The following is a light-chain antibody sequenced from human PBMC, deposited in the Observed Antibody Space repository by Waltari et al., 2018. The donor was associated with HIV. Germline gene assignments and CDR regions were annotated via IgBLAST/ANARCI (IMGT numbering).Light chain of an antibody. Sequence: QSALTQPASVSGSPGQSITISCTGTNNDIGNYNLVSWYQQPPGKAPKLIIYEVTKRPSWISNHFSGSKSVNTASLTIARLQAEDEADYFCCSYAGSGTLEVFGGGTKLTVL. CDR3: CSYAGSGTLEV. J-gene: IGLJ2*01. V-gene: IGLV2-23*02. CDR1: NNDIGNYNL. CDR2: EVT.